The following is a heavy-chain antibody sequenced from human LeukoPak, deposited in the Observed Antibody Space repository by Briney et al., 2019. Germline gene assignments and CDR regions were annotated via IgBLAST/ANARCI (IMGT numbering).Heavy chain of an antibody. CDR3: ARQGYYYYMDV. CDR2: IYTSGST. Sequence: SETLSLTCTVSGGSISSYYWSWIRQPPGKGLEWIGYIYTSGSTNYNPSLKSRVTISVDTSKNQFSLKLSSVTAADTAVYYCARQGYYYYMDVWGKGTTVNLSS. J-gene: IGHJ6*03. V-gene: IGHV4-4*09. CDR1: GGSISSYY.